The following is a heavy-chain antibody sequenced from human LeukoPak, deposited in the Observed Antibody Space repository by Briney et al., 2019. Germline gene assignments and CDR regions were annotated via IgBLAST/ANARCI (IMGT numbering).Heavy chain of an antibody. CDR2: IYYSGST. Sequence: PSETLSLTCTVSGGSISSSSYYWGWICQPPGKGLEWIGSIYYSGSTYYNPSLKSRVTISVDTSKNQFSLKLSSVTAADTAVYYCATPDGYNRDYWGQGTLVTVSS. V-gene: IGHV4-39*01. CDR3: ATPDGYNRDY. J-gene: IGHJ4*02. CDR1: GGSISSSSYY. D-gene: IGHD5-24*01.